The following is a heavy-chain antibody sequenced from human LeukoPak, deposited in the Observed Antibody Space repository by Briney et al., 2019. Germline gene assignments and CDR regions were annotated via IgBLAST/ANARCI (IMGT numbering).Heavy chain of an antibody. CDR2: IHPNDGGT. D-gene: IGHD2-15*01. V-gene: IGHV1-46*02. Sequence: AASVKVSCKTSGYTFNIYYVQWVRQAPGQGLEWMGVIHPNDGGTTYAQKFQGGIIMTSDTSTSTIYMELSSLRSDDTAVYYCARGDIDHWGQGTLVTVSS. CDR3: ARGDIDH. CDR1: GYTFNIYY. J-gene: IGHJ5*02.